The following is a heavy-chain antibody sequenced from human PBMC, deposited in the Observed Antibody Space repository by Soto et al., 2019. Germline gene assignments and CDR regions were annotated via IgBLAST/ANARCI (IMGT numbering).Heavy chain of an antibody. V-gene: IGHV3-30-3*01. CDR3: AKGMVDIVVGVAATDLDY. CDR1: GFTFSSYA. Sequence: GGSLRLSCAASGFTFSSYAMHWVRQAPGKGLEWVAVISYDGSNKYYADSVKGRFTISRDNSKNTLYLQMNSLRAEDTALYYCAKGMVDIVVGVAATDLDYWXRGTLVNVS. D-gene: IGHD2-15*01. CDR2: ISYDGSNK. J-gene: IGHJ4*02.